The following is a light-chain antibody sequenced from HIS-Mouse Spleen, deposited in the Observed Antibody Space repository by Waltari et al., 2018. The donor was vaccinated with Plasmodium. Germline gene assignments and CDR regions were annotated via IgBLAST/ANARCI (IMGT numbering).Light chain of an antibody. V-gene: IGLV2-23*03. Sequence: QSALTQPASVSGSPGQSITISCTGTSSDVGSYNLVSWYQQHPGKAPKPMIYEGSKLPSGVSNRVSGSKSGNTASLTISGLQAEDEADYYCCSYAGSSTFVFGGGTKLTVL. CDR2: EGS. J-gene: IGLJ3*02. CDR3: CSYAGSSTFV. CDR1: SSDVGSYNL.